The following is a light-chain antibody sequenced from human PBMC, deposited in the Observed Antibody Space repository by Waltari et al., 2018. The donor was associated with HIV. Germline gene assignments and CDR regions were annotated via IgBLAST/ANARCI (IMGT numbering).Light chain of an antibody. CDR3: GTWDSSLSGVV. CDR1: SSHIGKNF. J-gene: IGLJ3*02. Sequence: QSVLTQPPSVSAAPGQKVTIPCSGSSSHIGKNFVSWYKQLPGTAPKLLIYDNNKRPSGIPDRFSGSKSGTSATLGITGLQTGDEADYYCGTWDSSLSGVVFGGGTKLTVL. CDR2: DNN. V-gene: IGLV1-51*01.